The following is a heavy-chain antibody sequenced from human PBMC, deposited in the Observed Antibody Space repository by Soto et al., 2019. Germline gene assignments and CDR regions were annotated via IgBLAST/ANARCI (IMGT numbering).Heavy chain of an antibody. J-gene: IGHJ4*02. CDR2: INHSGST. D-gene: IGHD6-13*01. Sequence: SETLSLTCAVYGGSFSGYYWSWIRQPPGKGLEWIGEINHSGSTTYNPSLKSRVTISIDTSKNQFSLKLTSVTAADTAVYSCGGAGSVLSATSVGHWGRGTQGT. CDR1: GGSFSGYY. V-gene: IGHV4-34*01. CDR3: GGAGSVLSATSVGH.